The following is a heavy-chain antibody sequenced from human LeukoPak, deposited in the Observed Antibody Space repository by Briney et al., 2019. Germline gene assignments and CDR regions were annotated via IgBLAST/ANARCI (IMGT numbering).Heavy chain of an antibody. CDR1: GFTFSSYA. V-gene: IGHV3-23*01. Sequence: GGSLRLSCAASGFTFSSYAMSWVRQAPGKGLEWVSTISDGGGTTYYADSVKGRFTISRDNSKNTLYLQMNSLRAEDTAVYYCAKGQWLPEGDYFDYWGQGTLVTVSS. CDR3: AKGQWLPEGDYFDY. D-gene: IGHD6-19*01. J-gene: IGHJ4*02. CDR2: ISDGGGTT.